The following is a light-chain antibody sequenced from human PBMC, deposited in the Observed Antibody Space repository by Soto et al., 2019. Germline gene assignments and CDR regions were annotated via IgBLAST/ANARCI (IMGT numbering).Light chain of an antibody. CDR3: QQTYTTPET. V-gene: IGKV1-39*01. CDR1: HSISRY. CDR2: VAS. J-gene: IGKJ1*01. Sequence: DIHLIQPPTSLFLYLGDRVTLNFRASHSISRYLNWYQQKPGKAPKLLIYVASSLQSGVPSRFSGSGSGTDFTLTISSLQPEDFATYSCQQTYTTPETFGQGTKVDI.